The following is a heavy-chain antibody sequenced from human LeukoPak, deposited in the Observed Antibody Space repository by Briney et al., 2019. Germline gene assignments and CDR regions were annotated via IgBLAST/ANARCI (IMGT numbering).Heavy chain of an antibody. CDR1: GYSFSNFW. CDR3: ARQAYGSGSYSAH. J-gene: IGHJ4*02. Sequence: GESLKISCRGSGYSFSNFWIGWVRQMPGKGLEWMGIIYPDDSDTRYGPSFQGQVTISADKSNSTAYLQWSSLKASDTAMYYCARQAYGSGSYSAHWGQGTLVSVSS. D-gene: IGHD3-10*01. CDR2: IYPDDSDT. V-gene: IGHV5-51*01.